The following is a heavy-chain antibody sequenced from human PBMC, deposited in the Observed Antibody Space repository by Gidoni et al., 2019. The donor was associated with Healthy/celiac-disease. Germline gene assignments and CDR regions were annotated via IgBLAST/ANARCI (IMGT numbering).Heavy chain of an antibody. CDR2: IWYDGSNK. Sequence: QVQLVESGGGVVQPARSLRLSCAAAGFTFSRYGMHWVRQAPGKGLEWVAVIWYDGSNKYYADSVKGRFTISRDNSKNTLYLQMNSLRAEDTAVYYCARDKERGIAAAGPFDYWGQGTLVTVSS. CDR3: ARDKERGIAAAGPFDY. J-gene: IGHJ4*02. D-gene: IGHD6-13*01. CDR1: GFTFSRYG. V-gene: IGHV3-33*01.